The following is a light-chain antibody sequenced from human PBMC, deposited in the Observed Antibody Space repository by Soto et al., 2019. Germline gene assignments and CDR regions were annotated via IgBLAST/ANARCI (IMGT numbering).Light chain of an antibody. Sequence: GASSDVGGYNYVCWYQHHPGKAPKLIISEVSNRPSGVSDRFSGSKSGNTASLTISGLQPEDEADYYCTSFTSSTTYVFGTGTKVT. J-gene: IGLJ1*01. CDR1: SSDVGGYNY. CDR3: TSFTSSTTYV. V-gene: IGLV2-14*01. CDR2: EVS.